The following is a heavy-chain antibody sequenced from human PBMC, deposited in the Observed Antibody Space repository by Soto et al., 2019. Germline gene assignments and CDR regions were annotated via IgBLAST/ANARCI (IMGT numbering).Heavy chain of an antibody. CDR2: LYSGGTT. CDR3: ASARGSYRCAFDY. D-gene: IGHD1-26*01. V-gene: IGHV3-53*01. J-gene: IGHJ4*02. Sequence: WGSLRLSCTVSSFSVGDMYMYGVRHSPGKALECVSVLYSGGTTYYGDSVKGRFTISRDNSKNTLYLQMDSLGADATAVYYCASARGSYRCAFDYWGKGALITVSS. CDR1: SFSVGDMY.